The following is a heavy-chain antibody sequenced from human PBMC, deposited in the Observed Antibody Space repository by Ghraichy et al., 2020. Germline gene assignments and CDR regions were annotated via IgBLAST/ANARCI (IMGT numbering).Heavy chain of an antibody. Sequence: GGSLRLSCAASGFTFSRCAMHWVRQAPGKGLEWVAVISYDGITKLYAESVKGRFTISRDNSKNTLYLQVNSLKAEDTAVYYCAKTETIFGVVRYAFDIWGQGTMVTVSS. D-gene: IGHD3-3*01. CDR2: ISYDGITK. CDR3: AKTETIFGVVRYAFDI. J-gene: IGHJ3*02. CDR1: GFTFSRCA. V-gene: IGHV3-30*04.